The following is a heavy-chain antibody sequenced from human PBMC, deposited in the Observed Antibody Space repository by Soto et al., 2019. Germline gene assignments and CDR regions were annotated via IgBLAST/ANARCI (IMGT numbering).Heavy chain of an antibody. Sequence: GASVKVSCKASGYTDTSYGISWVRQAPGQGLEWMGWISAYNGNTNYAQKLQGRVTMTTDTSTSTAYMELRSLRSDDTAVYYCARVRGYPYSYYFDYWGQGTLVTVSS. V-gene: IGHV1-18*01. CDR3: ARVRGYPYSYYFDY. CDR1: GYTDTSYG. CDR2: ISAYNGNT. J-gene: IGHJ4*02. D-gene: IGHD3-22*01.